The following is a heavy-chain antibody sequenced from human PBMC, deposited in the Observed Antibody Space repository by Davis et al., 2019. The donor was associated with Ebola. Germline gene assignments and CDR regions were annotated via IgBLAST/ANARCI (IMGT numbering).Heavy chain of an antibody. D-gene: IGHD1-20*01. J-gene: IGHJ6*04. Sequence: HTGGSLRLSCAASGFTFSSYWMHWVRHAPGKGLVWVSRINSDGSSTSYADSVKGRFTISRDNAKNTLYRQMNSLRAEDTAVYYCAREVTGTTLSYYYYYGMDVWGKGTTVTVSS. CDR2: INSDGSST. CDR3: AREVTGTTLSYYYYYGMDV. CDR1: GFTFSSYW. V-gene: IGHV3-74*01.